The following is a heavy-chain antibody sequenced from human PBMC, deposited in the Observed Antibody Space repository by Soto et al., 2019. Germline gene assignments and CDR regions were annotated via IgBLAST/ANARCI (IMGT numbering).Heavy chain of an antibody. J-gene: IGHJ1*01. Sequence: QVQLVQSGADVKKPGASVKVSCKASGYTFTTYDINWVRQAAGQGLEWMGWMNPNSGNTGYAQKFQGRVTMTRNTSTRTGYMELSGLTSEDTAVYYCARGRAPEGDYRSYFQHWGQGTLVTVSS. D-gene: IGHD4-4*01. CDR3: ARGRAPEGDYRSYFQH. V-gene: IGHV1-8*01. CDR1: GYTFTTYD. CDR2: MNPNSGNT.